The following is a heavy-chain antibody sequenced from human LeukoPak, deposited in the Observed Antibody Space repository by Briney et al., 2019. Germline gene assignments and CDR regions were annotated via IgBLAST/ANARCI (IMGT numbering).Heavy chain of an antibody. CDR1: GFTFNDYW. Sequence: PGGSLRVSCAAPGFTFNDYWMSWIRQAPGRGLGWVVNINQDGSEKYYVDSVKGRFTISRDNAKNTLYLQMNSLRVEDTAVYYCARGPRELLPYWGQGTLVTVSS. J-gene: IGHJ4*02. V-gene: IGHV3-7*01. CDR3: ARGPRELLPY. D-gene: IGHD1-7*01. CDR2: INQDGSEK.